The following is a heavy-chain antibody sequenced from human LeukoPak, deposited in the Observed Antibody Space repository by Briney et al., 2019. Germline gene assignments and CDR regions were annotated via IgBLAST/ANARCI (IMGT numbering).Heavy chain of an antibody. CDR1: VFTFSTDV. CDR3: AKDGLSGYNLDY. CDR2: ITNYGGTT. V-gene: IGHV3-23*01. J-gene: IGHJ4*02. D-gene: IGHD5-24*01. Sequence: GGSLRLSCAASVFTFSTDVMAWGRRAAGNRLGSVSTITNYGGTTNHADSVRGRFTISRDNSKNTLYLQMNSLRGEDTAVYYCAKDGLSGYNLDYWGQGTLVTVSS.